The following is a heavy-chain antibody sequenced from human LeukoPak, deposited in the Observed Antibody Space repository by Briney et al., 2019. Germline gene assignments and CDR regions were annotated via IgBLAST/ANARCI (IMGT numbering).Heavy chain of an antibody. J-gene: IGHJ6*02. CDR3: ARGSGSGSFYYYGMDV. CDR2: IYYSGST. V-gene: IGHV4-59*12. D-gene: IGHD3-10*01. CDR1: GGSISSYY. Sequence: SETLSLTCTVSGGSISSYYWSWIRQPPGKGLEWIGYIYYSGSTNYNPSLKSRVTISVDTSKNQFSLKLSSVTAADTAVYYCARGSGSGSFYYYGMDVWGQGTTVTVSS.